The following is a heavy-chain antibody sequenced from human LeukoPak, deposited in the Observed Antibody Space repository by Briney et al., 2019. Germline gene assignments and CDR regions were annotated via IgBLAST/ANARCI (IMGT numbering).Heavy chain of an antibody. CDR1: GFTFSAYT. J-gene: IGHJ4*02. CDR3: AKESRGPTVGGNYFDY. Sequence: GGSLRLSCAASGFTFSAYTMNWVRQAPGKGLEWVSYISSTSSIIDYADSVKGRFTISRDNAKNSLYLQMNSLRAEDTALYYCAKESRGPTVGGNYFDYWGQGTLVTVSS. D-gene: IGHD3-10*01. CDR2: ISSTSSII. V-gene: IGHV3-48*04.